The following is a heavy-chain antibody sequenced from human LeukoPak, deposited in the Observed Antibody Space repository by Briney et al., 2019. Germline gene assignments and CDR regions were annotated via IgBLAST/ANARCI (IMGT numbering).Heavy chain of an antibody. Sequence: KPSGTLSLTCAVSGGSISSSNWWSWVRQPPGKGLEWIGEIYHSGSTNYSPSLKSRVTISVDTSKNQFSLKLSSVTAADTAVYYCARKREIPIFGVVMPHVVDYWGQGTLVTVSS. CDR3: ARKREIPIFGVVMPHVVDY. D-gene: IGHD3-3*01. CDR2: IYHSGST. V-gene: IGHV4-4*02. CDR1: GGSISSSNW. J-gene: IGHJ4*02.